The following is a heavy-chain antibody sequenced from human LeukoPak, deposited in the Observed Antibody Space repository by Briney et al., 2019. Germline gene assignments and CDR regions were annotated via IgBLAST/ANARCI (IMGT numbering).Heavy chain of an antibody. CDR1: GYTFTGYY. Sequence: ASVKVSCKASGYTFTGYYMHWVRQAPGQGLEWMGWINPNSGGTNYAQKFQGRVTMTRDTSISTAYMEPSRLRSDDTAVYYCASLTYYYDSSGPQRWFDPWGQGTLVTVSS. D-gene: IGHD3-22*01. V-gene: IGHV1-2*02. J-gene: IGHJ5*02. CDR2: INPNSGGT. CDR3: ASLTYYYDSSGPQRWFDP.